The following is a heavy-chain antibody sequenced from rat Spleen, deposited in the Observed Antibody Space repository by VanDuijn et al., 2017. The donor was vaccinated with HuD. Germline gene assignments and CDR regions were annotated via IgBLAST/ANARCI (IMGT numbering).Heavy chain of an antibody. Sequence: EVQLVESGGGLVQPGRSLKLSCAASGFTYSNYVMAWVSQAPTKGLEWVASISTGGGNTYYRDSVKGRFTISRDNAKSTLYLQMDSLRSEDTATYYCVRHRDYYNSYVYAFDYWGQGVMVTVSS. CDR2: ISTGGGNT. J-gene: IGHJ2*01. CDR3: VRHRDYYNSYVYAFDY. V-gene: IGHV5-25*01. D-gene: IGHD1-2*01. CDR1: GFTYSNYV.